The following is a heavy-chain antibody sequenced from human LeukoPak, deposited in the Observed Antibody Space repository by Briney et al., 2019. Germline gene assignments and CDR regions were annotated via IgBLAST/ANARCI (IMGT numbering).Heavy chain of an antibody. CDR2: IYTSGST. D-gene: IGHD3-3*01. CDR3: AREADPLYDFWIVYELDY. Sequence: SQTLSLTCTVSGGSISSGYYYWSWIRQPAGKGLEWIGRIYTSGSTNYNPSLKSRVTISVDTSKNQFSLKLSSVTAADTAVYYCAREADPLYDFWIVYELDYWGQGTLFTVSS. J-gene: IGHJ4*02. CDR1: GGSISSGYYY. V-gene: IGHV4-61*02.